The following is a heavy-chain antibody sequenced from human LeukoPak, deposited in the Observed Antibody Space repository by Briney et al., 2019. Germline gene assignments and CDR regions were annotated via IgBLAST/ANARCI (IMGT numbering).Heavy chain of an antibody. Sequence: GGSLRLSCAASGFTFGSYAMSWVRQAPGKGLEWVSAISGSGGSTYYADSVKGRFTISRDNSKNTLYLQMNSLRAEDTAVYYCAKVDRYYYGSGSYQTADAFDIWGQGTMVTVSS. D-gene: IGHD3-10*01. J-gene: IGHJ3*02. CDR2: ISGSGGST. CDR3: AKVDRYYYGSGSYQTADAFDI. CDR1: GFTFGSYA. V-gene: IGHV3-23*01.